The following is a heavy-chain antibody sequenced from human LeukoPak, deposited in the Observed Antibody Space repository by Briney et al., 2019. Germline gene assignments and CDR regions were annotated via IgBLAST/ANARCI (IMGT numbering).Heavy chain of an antibody. CDR2: ISAYNGNT. J-gene: IGHJ4*02. CDR1: GYTFTNYG. Sequence: ASVKVSCKASGYTFTNYGISWVRQAPGQGLEWMGWISAYNGNTDYAQNLQGRVTMTTDTSTSTAYMELRSLRSDDTAVYYCARDPYDFWSGYYSEAPFDYWGQGTLVTVSS. V-gene: IGHV1-18*01. CDR3: ARDPYDFWSGYYSEAPFDY. D-gene: IGHD3-3*01.